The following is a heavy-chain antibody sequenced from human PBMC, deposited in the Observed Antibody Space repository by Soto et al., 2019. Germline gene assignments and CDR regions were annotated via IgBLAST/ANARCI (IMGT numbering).Heavy chain of an antibody. CDR2: ISYDGSNK. CDR1: GFTFSSYA. Sequence: ESGGGVVQPGRSLRLSCAASGFTFSSYAMHWVRQAPGKGLEWVAVISYDGSNKYYADSVKGRFTISRDNSKNTLYLQMNSLRAEDTAVYYCARDRASYYYCSSTSCYPDYWGQGTLVTVSS. CDR3: ARDRASYYYCSSTSCYPDY. D-gene: IGHD2-2*01. V-gene: IGHV3-30-3*01. J-gene: IGHJ4*02.